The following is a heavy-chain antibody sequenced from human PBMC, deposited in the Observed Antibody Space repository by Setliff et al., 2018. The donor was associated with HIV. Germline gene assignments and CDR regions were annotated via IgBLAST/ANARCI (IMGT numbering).Heavy chain of an antibody. D-gene: IGHD6-19*01. CDR1: GFNFTSYS. V-gene: IGHV3-21*01. CDR2: ISSSGNYI. J-gene: IGHJ4*02. CDR3: TVGIAVAGTWGFDY. Sequence: PGGSLRLSCVASGFNFTSYSMNWVRQAPGKGLEWVSSISSSGNYIYYADSVKGRFTISRDNAKNSLYLQMNSLRAEDTAVYYCTVGIAVAGTWGFDYWGQGTLVTVSS.